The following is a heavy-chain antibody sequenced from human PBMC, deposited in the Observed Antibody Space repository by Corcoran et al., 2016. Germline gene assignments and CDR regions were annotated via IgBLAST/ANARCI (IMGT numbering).Heavy chain of an antibody. V-gene: IGHV1-8*01. J-gene: IGHJ5*02. CDR3: AGGSYQVDGFRGPSWFDP. CDR1: GYTFTSYD. D-gene: IGHD3-10*01. CDR2: MNPNSGNT. Sequence: QVQLVQSGAEVKKPGASVKVSCKASGYTFTSYDINWVRQATGQGLEWMGWMNPNSGNTGYAQKFQGRVTMTRNTSISTAYMELSSLRSEDTAVYYCAGGSYQVDGFRGPSWFDPWGQGTLVTVSS.